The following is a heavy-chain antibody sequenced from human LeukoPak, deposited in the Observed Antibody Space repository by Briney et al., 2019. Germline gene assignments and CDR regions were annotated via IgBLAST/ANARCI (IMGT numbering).Heavy chain of an antibody. D-gene: IGHD5-24*01. V-gene: IGHV4-39*01. J-gene: IGHJ4*02. CDR3: ARTLRLWLQLQNHPFDY. CDR2: IYYSGST. CDR1: GGSISSSSYY. Sequence: PSETLSLTCTVSGGSISSSSYYWGWIRQPPGKGLEWIGSIYYSGSTYYNPSLKSRVTISVDTSKNQFSLKLSSVTAADTAVYYRARTLRLWLQLQNHPFDYWGQGTLVTVSS.